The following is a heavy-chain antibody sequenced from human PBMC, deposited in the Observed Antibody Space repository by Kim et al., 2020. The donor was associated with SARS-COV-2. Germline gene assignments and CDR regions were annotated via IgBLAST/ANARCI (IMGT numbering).Heavy chain of an antibody. D-gene: IGHD1-26*01. CDR2: ISYDGSNK. Sequence: GGSLRLSCAASGFTFSSYGMHWVRQAPGKGLEWVAVISYDGSNKYYADSVKGRFTISRDNSKNTLYLQMNSLRAEDTAVYYCAKDEGELPPPYYYYYGM. CDR1: GFTFSSYG. CDR3: AKDEGELPPPYYYYYGM. V-gene: IGHV3-30*18. J-gene: IGHJ6*01.